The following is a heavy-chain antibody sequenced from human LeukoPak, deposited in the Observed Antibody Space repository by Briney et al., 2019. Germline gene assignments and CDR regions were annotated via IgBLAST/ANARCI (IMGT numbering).Heavy chain of an antibody. V-gene: IGHV4-30-2*01. D-gene: IGHD3-3*01. CDR2: IYHSGSGST. CDR3: ARINDFWSGPTLDV. CDR1: GGSISSGGHS. J-gene: IGHJ6*02. Sequence: PSQTLSLTCTVSGGSISSGGHSWSWIRQPPGKGLEWIGYIYHSGSGSTYYNPSLKSRVTISIDKSKNQFSLKLNSVTAADTAVYYCARINDFWSGPTLDVWGQGTTVTVSS.